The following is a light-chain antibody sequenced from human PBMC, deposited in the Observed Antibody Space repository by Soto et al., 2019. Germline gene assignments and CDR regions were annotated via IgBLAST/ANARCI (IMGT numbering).Light chain of an antibody. CDR1: QTISDY. CDR2: AAS. CDR3: QQSSNTPLT. V-gene: IGKV1-39*01. Sequence: DIQMTQSPSSXSASVGDRVTITCRASQTISDYLNWYQQKPGKAPSLLIYAASSLQSGVPSRFSASGSGTDFTLTLTSPQPEDFAAYYCQQSSNTPLTFGGGTKVDIK. J-gene: IGKJ4*01.